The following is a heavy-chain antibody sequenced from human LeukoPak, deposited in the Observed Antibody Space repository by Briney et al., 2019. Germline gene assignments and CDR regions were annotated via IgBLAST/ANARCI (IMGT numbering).Heavy chain of an antibody. Sequence: LPGGSLRLSCAASRFTFSTYPMNWVRQAPGKGLEWISHIRGSGTTDYADSVKGRFTISRDNAKNSLYLQLSSLRAEDTAVYYCARDYDYGFDNWGQGTLVTVSS. J-gene: IGHJ4*02. CDR2: IRGSGTT. CDR1: RFTFSTYP. D-gene: IGHD4-17*01. CDR3: ARDYDYGFDN. V-gene: IGHV3-48*01.